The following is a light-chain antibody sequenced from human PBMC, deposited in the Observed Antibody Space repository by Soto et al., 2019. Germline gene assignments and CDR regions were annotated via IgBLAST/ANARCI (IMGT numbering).Light chain of an antibody. CDR1: QSVSSNY. V-gene: IGKV3-20*01. CDR3: QQYGSSGT. CDR2: GAS. J-gene: IGKJ1*01. Sequence: EIVLTQSPCTLSLSPGERATLSCRASQSVSSNYLACYQQKPGQAPRLLIYGASSRATGIPDMLSGSESGTDFTLTISRLEPEDVAVYYCQQYGSSGTFGQGTKVEIK.